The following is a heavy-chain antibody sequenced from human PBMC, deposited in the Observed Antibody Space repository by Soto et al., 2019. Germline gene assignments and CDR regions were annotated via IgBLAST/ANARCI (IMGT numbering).Heavy chain of an antibody. D-gene: IGHD6-13*01. CDR1: GYTFTGYY. J-gene: IGHJ6*02. CDR3: AREKVAAASPSSCYYYYGMDV. CDR2: INPNSGGT. Sequence: ASVKVSCKASGYTFTGYYMHWVRQAPGQGLAWMGWINPNSGGTNYAQKFQGRVTMTRDTSISTAYMELSRLRSDDTAVYYCAREKVAAASPSSCYYYYGMDVWGQGTTVTVSS. V-gene: IGHV1-2*02.